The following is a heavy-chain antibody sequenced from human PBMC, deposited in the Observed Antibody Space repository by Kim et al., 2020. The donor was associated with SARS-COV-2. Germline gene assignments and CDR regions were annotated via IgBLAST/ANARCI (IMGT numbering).Heavy chain of an antibody. D-gene: IGHD3-9*01. V-gene: IGHV3-33*01. J-gene: IGHJ4*02. CDR2: IWYDGSNK. CDR1: GFTFSSYG. Sequence: GGSLRLSCAASGFTFSSYGMHWVRQAPGKGLEWVAVIWYDGSNKYYADSVNGRFTISRDNSKNTLYLQMNSLRAEDTAVYYCARDYDILTGYYFDYWGQGTLVTVSS. CDR3: ARDYDILTGYYFDY.